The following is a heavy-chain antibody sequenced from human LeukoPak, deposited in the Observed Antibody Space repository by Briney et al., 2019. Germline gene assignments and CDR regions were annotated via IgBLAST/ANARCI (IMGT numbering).Heavy chain of an antibody. CDR2: INHRGST. V-gene: IGHV4-34*01. CDR3: ARRGGHTGGFDP. J-gene: IGHJ5*02. CDR1: GASISTYY. Sequence: SETLSLTCAASGASISTYYWSWIRQPPGQGLQWIAEINHRGSTNYNPSLKSRVTISVDTSKNQLSLKLSSVTAADTAVYYCARRGGHTGGFDPWGHGTLVTVSS. D-gene: IGHD3-10*01.